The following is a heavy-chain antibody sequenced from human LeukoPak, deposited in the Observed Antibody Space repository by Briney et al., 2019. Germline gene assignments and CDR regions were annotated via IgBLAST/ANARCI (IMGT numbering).Heavy chain of an antibody. CDR2: ISSSSSYI. J-gene: IGHJ4*02. CDR3: ARGVTSSGYYFFDY. D-gene: IGHD3-22*01. Sequence: PGGSLRLSCTASGFTFGDYAMSWVRQAPGKGLEWVSSISSSSSYIYYADSVKGRFTISRDNAKNSLYLQMNSLRAEDTAVYYCARGVTSSGYYFFDYWGQGTLVTVSS. CDR1: GFTFGDYA. V-gene: IGHV3-21*01.